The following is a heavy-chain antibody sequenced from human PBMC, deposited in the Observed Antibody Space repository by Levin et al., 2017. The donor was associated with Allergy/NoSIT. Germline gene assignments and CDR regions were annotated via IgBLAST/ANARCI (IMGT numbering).Heavy chain of an antibody. CDR2: ISDDAGNK. CDR1: GFTFSGYA. D-gene: IGHD2-15*01. Sequence: PGGSLRLSCAASGFTFSGYAMHWVRQAPGKGLEWVAVISDDAGNKYYADSVKGRFTISRDNFKNTLYLQMSSLRAEDTAVYYCVRDLQYRLYCSGGSGYTLGYWGQGTLVTVS. V-gene: IGHV3-30*04. CDR3: VRDLQYRLYCSGGSGYTLGY. J-gene: IGHJ4*02.